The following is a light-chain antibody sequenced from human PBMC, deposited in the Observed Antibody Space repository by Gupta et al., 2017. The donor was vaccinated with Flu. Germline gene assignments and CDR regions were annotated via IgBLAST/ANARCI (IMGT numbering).Light chain of an antibody. V-gene: IGKV3-15*01. Sequence: IAMTQSPATLSVSPGERATLSCRASQSVNSNLAWYQQKPGQTPRLLIIGASTRATGIPARFSGSGSGTEFTLAISSLQSEDFAVYYCQQYNNWPRTFGQGTKVEIK. CDR1: QSVNSN. J-gene: IGKJ1*01. CDR3: QQYNNWPRT. CDR2: GAS.